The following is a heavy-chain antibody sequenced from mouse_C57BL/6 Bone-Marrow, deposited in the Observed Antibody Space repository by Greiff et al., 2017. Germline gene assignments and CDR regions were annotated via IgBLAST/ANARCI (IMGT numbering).Heavy chain of an antibody. Sequence: EVQLQQSVAELVRPGASVKLSCTASGFNIKNTYLHWVKQRPEQGLEWIGRIDPANGNTKYAPKFQGKATITADTSSNTAYLQLSSLTSEDTAIYYCARRDYGSSYDYAMDYWGQGTSVTVSS. CDR2: IDPANGNT. CDR1: GFNIKNTY. D-gene: IGHD1-1*01. CDR3: ARRDYGSSYDYAMDY. J-gene: IGHJ4*01. V-gene: IGHV14-3*01.